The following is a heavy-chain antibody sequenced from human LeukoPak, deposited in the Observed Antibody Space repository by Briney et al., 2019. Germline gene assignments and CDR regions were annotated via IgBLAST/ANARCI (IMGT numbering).Heavy chain of an antibody. V-gene: IGHV3-7*03. CDR3: ASALVDTAMELKGLFDY. CDR1: GFTFSSYW. Sequence: PGGSLRLSCAASGFTFSSYWMSWVRQAPGKGLEWVANIKQDGSEKYYVDSVKGRFTISRDNAKNSLYLQMNSLRSEDTAVYYCASALVDTAMELKGLFDYWGQGTLVTVSS. J-gene: IGHJ4*02. D-gene: IGHD5-18*01. CDR2: IKQDGSEK.